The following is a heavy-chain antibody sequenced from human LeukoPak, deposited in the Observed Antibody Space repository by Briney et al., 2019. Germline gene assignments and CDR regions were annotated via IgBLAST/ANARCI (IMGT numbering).Heavy chain of an antibody. Sequence: PGGSLRLSCAASGFTFSSYAMSWVRQAPGKGLEWVSAISGSGGSTYYADSVKGRFTISRDNSKNTLYLQMNSLRAEDTAVYYCAKDGVMITFGGVIAIDYWGQGTLVTVSS. CDR3: AKDGVMITFGGVIAIDY. V-gene: IGHV3-23*01. J-gene: IGHJ4*02. CDR1: GFTFSSYA. D-gene: IGHD3-16*02. CDR2: ISGSGGST.